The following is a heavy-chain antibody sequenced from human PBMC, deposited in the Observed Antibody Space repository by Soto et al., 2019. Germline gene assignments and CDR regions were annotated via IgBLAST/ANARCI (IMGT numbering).Heavy chain of an antibody. J-gene: IGHJ1*01. Sequence: VKVSCKASGDTFTDYYIHWVRQAPGQGLEWMGTVNPSGGHTTYAQHFLGRVTMTRDTSTSTLYMELTSLTSDDTAIYYCARGGHVVVVSTAMATWGQDTLVTVSS. D-gene: IGHD2-21*01. CDR1: GDTFTDYY. CDR3: ARGGHVVVVSTAMAT. CDR2: VNPSGGHT. V-gene: IGHV1-46*01.